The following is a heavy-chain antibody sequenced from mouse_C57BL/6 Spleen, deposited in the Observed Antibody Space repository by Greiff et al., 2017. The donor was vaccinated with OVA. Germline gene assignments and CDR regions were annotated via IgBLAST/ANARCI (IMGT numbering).Heavy chain of an antibody. CDR1: GYTFTSYW. CDR3: ARSPNATLLDD. V-gene: IGHV1-72*01. J-gene: IGHJ2*01. D-gene: IGHD1-1*01. Sequence: QVHVKQPGAELVKPGASVKLSCKASGYTFTSYWMHWVKQRPGRGLEWIGRIDPNSGGTKYNEKFKSKATLTVDKPSITAYMQVSSLTSKDSAVYYCARSPNATLLDDWGQGTTLTVSA. CDR2: IDPNSGGT.